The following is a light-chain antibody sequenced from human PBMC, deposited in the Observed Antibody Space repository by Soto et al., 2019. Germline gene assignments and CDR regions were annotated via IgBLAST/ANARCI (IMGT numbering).Light chain of an antibody. Sequence: EIVMTQSPATLSVSPGEGVTLSCRASQSVSSNLAWYQQRPGQAPRLLIYGASTRATGIPARFSGSGSGTEFTLTISSLQSEDFAVYYCQQYGSSPLYTFGQGTKLEIK. CDR2: GAS. V-gene: IGKV3-15*01. CDR3: QQYGSSPLYT. J-gene: IGKJ2*01. CDR1: QSVSSN.